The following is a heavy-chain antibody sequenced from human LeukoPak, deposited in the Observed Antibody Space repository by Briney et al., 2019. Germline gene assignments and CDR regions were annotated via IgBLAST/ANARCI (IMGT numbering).Heavy chain of an antibody. CDR3: AKDLLQTFFFDSSGYYSDAFGM. D-gene: IGHD3-22*01. J-gene: IGHJ3*02. Sequence: GGSLRLSCAASEFTFSNFAMSWVRQAPGKGLEWVSTISGSGDNTYYADSVKGRFTISRDNSKNTLSLHMNTLRAEDTAVYYCAKDLLQTFFFDSSGYYSDAFGMWGQGKMVTVSP. CDR2: ISGSGDNT. CDR1: EFTFSNFA. V-gene: IGHV3-23*01.